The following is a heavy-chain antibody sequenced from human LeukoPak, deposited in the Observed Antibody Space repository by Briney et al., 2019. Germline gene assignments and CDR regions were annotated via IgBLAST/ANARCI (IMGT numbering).Heavy chain of an antibody. CDR3: VRGLLGPDY. V-gene: IGHV3-74*01. CDR2: INNDGSGT. CDR1: GFSFSTYW. D-gene: IGHD7-27*01. Sequence: QSGGSLRLSCAASGFSFSTYWMHWVRQAPGKGLMWVSRINNDGSGTVYADSVEGRFTISRDNAKNTLYLQMNSLRADDTAVYYCVRGLLGPDYWGQGTQVTVSS. J-gene: IGHJ4*02.